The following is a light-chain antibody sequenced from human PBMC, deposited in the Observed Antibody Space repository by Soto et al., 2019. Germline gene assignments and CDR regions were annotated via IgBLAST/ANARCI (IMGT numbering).Light chain of an antibody. CDR2: DAS. V-gene: IGKV3-15*01. CDR1: QSVSSSY. J-gene: IGKJ2*01. Sequence: EIVLTQSPGTLSLSPGERATLSCRASQSVSSSYLAWYQQKPGQAPRLLIYDASTRAPGFPARFSGSGSGTEFTLTISSLQSEDFAVYYCHHYNSWPYTFGQGTKVDI. CDR3: HHYNSWPYT.